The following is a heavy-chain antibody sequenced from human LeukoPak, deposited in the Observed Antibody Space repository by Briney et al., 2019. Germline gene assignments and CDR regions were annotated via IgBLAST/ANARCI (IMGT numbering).Heavy chain of an antibody. D-gene: IGHD3/OR15-3a*01. CDR1: GYTFTSYD. CDR3: ARALSWTTESYYYMDV. Sequence: GASVKVSCKASGYTFTSYDINWVRQATGQGLGWMGWMNPNSGNTGYAQKFQGRVTMTKNTSTTTAYMELSSLRSEDTAVYYCARALSWTTESYYYMDVWGKGTTVTVSS. CDR2: MNPNSGNT. V-gene: IGHV1-8*01. J-gene: IGHJ6*03.